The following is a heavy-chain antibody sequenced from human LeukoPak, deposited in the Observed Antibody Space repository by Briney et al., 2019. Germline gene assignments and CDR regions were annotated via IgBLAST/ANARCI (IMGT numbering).Heavy chain of an antibody. D-gene: IGHD6-19*01. Sequence: SETLSLTCAVYGGSFSGYYWGWIRQPPGKGLEWIGSIYYSGSTYYNPSLKSRVTISVDTSKNQFSLKLSSVTAADTAVYYCARWDRSIAVAGSRGVDYFDYWGQGTLVTVSS. J-gene: IGHJ4*02. CDR3: ARWDRSIAVAGSRGVDYFDY. CDR1: GGSFSGYY. CDR2: IYYSGST. V-gene: IGHV4-39*01.